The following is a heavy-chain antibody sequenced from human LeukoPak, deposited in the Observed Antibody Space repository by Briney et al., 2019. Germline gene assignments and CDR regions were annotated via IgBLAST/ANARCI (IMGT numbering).Heavy chain of an antibody. CDR3: ARGVGSGWYGYYYYMDV. CDR1: GDSVSSNSAA. CDR2: TYYRSKWYN. Sequence: SQTLSLTCAISGDSVSSNSAAWNWIRQSPSRGLEWLGRTYYRSKWYNDYAVSVKSRITINPDTSKNQFSLQLNSVTPEDTAVYYCARGVGSGWYGYYYYMDVWGKGTTVTISS. V-gene: IGHV6-1*01. D-gene: IGHD6-19*01. J-gene: IGHJ6*03.